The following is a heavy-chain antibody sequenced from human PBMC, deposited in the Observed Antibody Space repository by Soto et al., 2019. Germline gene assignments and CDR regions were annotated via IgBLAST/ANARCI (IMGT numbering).Heavy chain of an antibody. V-gene: IGHV3-23*01. J-gene: IGHJ5*02. Sequence: QPGGSLRLSCAASGFTFSSYAMSWVRQAPGKGLEWVSAISGSGGSTYYADSVKGRFTISRDNSKNTLYLQMNSLRAEDTAVYYCAKDWSSTNIDGYFNWFDPWGQGTLVTVSS. D-gene: IGHD2-2*01. CDR3: AKDWSSTNIDGYFNWFDP. CDR2: ISGSGGST. CDR1: GFTFSSYA.